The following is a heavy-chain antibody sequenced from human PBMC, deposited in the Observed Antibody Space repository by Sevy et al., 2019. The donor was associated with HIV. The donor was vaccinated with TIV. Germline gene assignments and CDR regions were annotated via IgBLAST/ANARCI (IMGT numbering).Heavy chain of an antibody. CDR1: GGSINSDH. V-gene: IGHV4-59*08. CDR2: VYYTGGT. CDR3: ARRNDFDI. J-gene: IGHJ3*02. Sequence: SETLSLTCTVSGGSINSDHWNWIRQPPGKGLEWIWDVYYTGGTNYNPSLKNRVTISVDRTKNQFSLKLTSVTAADTAVYYCARRNDFDIWGQGTMVTVSS.